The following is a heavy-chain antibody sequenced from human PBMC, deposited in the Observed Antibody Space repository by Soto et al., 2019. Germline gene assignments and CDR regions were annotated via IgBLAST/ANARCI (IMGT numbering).Heavy chain of an antibody. V-gene: IGHV4-59*08. CDR1: GGSISSYY. J-gene: IGHJ6*03. D-gene: IGHD3-3*01. Sequence: SETLSLTCTVSGGSISSYYWSWIRQPPGKGLEWIGYIYYSGSTNYNPSLKSRVTISVDTSKNQFSLKLSSVTAADTAVYYCARGRYYDFWSGYPAYYYYYMDVWGKGTTVTSP. CDR2: IYYSGST. CDR3: ARGRYYDFWSGYPAYYYYYMDV.